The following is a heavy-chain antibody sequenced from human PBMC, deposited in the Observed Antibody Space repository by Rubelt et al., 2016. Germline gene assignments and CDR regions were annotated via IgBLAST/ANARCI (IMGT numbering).Heavy chain of an antibody. CDR1: GFTFSSYS. V-gene: IGHV3-21*01. J-gene: IGHJ4*02. CDR2: ISSSSSYI. CDR3: ATEAPVLPDY. D-gene: IGHD3-10*01. Sequence: EVQLVESGGGLVQPGGSLRLSCAASGFTFSSYSMNWVRQAPGKGLEWVSSISSSSSYISYADSGQGRFTISRDNAKNSLYLQMNSLRAEDTAVYYCATEAPVLPDYWGQGTLVTVSS.